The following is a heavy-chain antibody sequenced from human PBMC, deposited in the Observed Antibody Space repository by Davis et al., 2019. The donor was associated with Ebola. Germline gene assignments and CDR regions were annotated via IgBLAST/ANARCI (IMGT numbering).Heavy chain of an antibody. J-gene: IGHJ5*02. CDR3: ARERILLAWFDP. Sequence: AASVKVSCKASGYTFTSYDINWVRQATGQGLEWMGRMNPNSGNTGYAQKFQGRVTITRDTSASTAYMELSSLRSEDTAVYYCARERILLAWFDPWGQGTLVTVSS. CDR2: MNPNSGNT. D-gene: IGHD2-15*01. V-gene: IGHV1-8*01. CDR1: GYTFTSYD.